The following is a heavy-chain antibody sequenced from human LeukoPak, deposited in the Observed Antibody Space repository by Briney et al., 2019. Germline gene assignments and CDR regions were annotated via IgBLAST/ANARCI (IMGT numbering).Heavy chain of an antibody. V-gene: IGHV5-51*01. CDR3: ARPGSTAVAPFDL. CDR2: IYPGDSDT. J-gene: IGHJ5*02. Sequence: GESLKISCKGSGYIFTSYWIGWVRQMPGKGLEWMGIIYPGDSDTRYSPSFQGQVTISADKSISTAYLQWSSLKASDAAMYYCARPGSTAVAPFDLWGQGTLVTVSS. CDR1: GYIFTSYW. D-gene: IGHD6-19*01.